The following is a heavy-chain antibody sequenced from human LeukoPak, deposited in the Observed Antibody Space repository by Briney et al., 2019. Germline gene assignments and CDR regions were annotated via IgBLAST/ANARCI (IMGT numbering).Heavy chain of an antibody. CDR2: ISSSGGST. J-gene: IGHJ4*02. V-gene: IGHV3-23*01. Sequence: GGSLRLSCAASGFTFSSYAMSWVRQAPGKGLEWVSGISSSGGSTYYADSVKGRFTISRDNSKNTLYLQMNSLRAEDTAVYYCAKDYYDSSGYSHWPPDYWGQGTPVTVSS. D-gene: IGHD3-22*01. CDR3: AKDYYDSSGYSHWPPDY. CDR1: GFTFSSYA.